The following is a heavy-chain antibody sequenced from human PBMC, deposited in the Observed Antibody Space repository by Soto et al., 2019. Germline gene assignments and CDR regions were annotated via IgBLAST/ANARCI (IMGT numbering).Heavy chain of an antibody. D-gene: IGHD5-12*01. Sequence: QVQLQESGPGLVKPSETLSLTCTVSGGSISSYDWSWIRQPPGKGLEWIGYIYYSGSTNYNPSLKSRVTISVDTSKNQCSLQLRLVIPADTVVYYCARTPQSGYESYHYYLDVWGKGITVTV. CDR2: IYYSGST. J-gene: IGHJ6*03. V-gene: IGHV4-59*08. CDR3: ARTPQSGYESYHYYLDV. CDR1: GGSISSYD.